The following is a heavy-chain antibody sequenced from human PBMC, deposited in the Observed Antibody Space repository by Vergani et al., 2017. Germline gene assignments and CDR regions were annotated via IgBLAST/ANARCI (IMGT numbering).Heavy chain of an antibody. CDR3: ARGRGYSSGWYVY. J-gene: IGHJ4*02. D-gene: IGHD6-19*01. CDR2: IYYSGST. Sequence: QLQESGPGLVKPSATLSLTCSVSGSSIRSSNYYWSWIRQPPGKGLEWIGYIYYSGSTNYNPSLKSRVTISVDTSKNQFSLKLSSVTAADTAVYYCARGRGYSSGWYVYWGQGTLVTVSS. CDR1: GSSIRSSNYY. V-gene: IGHV4-61*01.